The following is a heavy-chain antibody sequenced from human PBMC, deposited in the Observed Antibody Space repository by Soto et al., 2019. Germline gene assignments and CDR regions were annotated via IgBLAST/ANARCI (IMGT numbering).Heavy chain of an antibody. D-gene: IGHD3-10*01. Sequence: SGGSLRLSCAASGFTFSSYGMHWVRQAPGKGLEWVAVIWYDGSNKYYADSVKGRFTISRDNSKNTLYLQMNSLRAEDTAVYYCARDTARDKVRIYYGMDVWGQGTTVTVSS. CDR2: IWYDGSNK. CDR1: GFTFSSYG. V-gene: IGHV3-33*01. CDR3: ARDTARDKVRIYYGMDV. J-gene: IGHJ6*02.